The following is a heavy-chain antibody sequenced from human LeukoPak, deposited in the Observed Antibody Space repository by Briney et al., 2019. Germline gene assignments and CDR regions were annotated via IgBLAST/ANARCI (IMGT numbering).Heavy chain of an antibody. CDR2: IKQGGSEK. J-gene: IGHJ4*02. CDR1: GFMFDNYW. CDR3: ARTYSRAFGY. D-gene: IGHD6-13*01. V-gene: IGHV3-7*04. Sequence: GGSVRLFCAASGFMFDNYWMNWVGQAPGKGLEWVAMIKQGGSEKFYVDSVKGRFTISRDNAKNSLHLQMNSLRAEDTAVYYCARTYSRAFGYWGQGTMVTDSS.